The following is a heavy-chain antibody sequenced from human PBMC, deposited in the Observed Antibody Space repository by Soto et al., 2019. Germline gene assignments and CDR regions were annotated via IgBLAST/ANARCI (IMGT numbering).Heavy chain of an antibody. CDR1: GYTFTRYY. V-gene: IGHV1-46*01. Sequence: ASVKVSCKASGYTFTRYYMHWVRQAPGQGLEWMGIINPTGGATTYAQKFQGRVTMTRDTSTSTVYMELSSLRSDDTAMYYCATTSGGWFDPWGLGTLVTVSS. CDR3: ATTSGGWFDP. J-gene: IGHJ5*02. CDR2: INPTGGAT.